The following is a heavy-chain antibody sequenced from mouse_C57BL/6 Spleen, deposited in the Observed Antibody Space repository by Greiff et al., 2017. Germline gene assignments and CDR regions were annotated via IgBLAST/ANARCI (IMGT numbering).Heavy chain of an antibody. J-gene: IGHJ1*03. V-gene: IGHV7-1*01. D-gene: IGHD2-3*01. CDR3: ARDAEDGYSYWYFDV. CDR1: GFTFSDFY. Sequence: EVKLVESGGGLVQSGRSLRLSCATSGFTFSDFYMEWVRQAPGKGLEWIAASRNKANDYTTEYSASVKGRFIVSRDTSQSILYLQMHALRAEDTAIYYCARDAEDGYSYWYFDVWGTGTTVTVSS. CDR2: SRNKANDYTT.